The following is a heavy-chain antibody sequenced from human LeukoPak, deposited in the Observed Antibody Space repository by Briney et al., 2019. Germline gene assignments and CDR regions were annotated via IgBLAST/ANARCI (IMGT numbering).Heavy chain of an antibody. CDR2: INPSGGST. V-gene: IGHV1-46*01. D-gene: IGHD6-13*01. CDR1: GYTFTSYY. Sequence: ASVKVSCKASGYTFTSYYMHWVRQAPGQGLEWMGIINPSGGSTSYAQKFQGRVTMTRDTSTSTVYMELSSLRSKDTAVYYCAREERGYSSSWDIDYFDYWGQGTLVTVSS. J-gene: IGHJ4*02. CDR3: AREERGYSSSWDIDYFDY.